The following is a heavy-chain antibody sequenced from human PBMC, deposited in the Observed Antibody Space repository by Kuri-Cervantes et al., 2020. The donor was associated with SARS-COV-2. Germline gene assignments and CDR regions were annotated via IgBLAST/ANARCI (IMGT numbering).Heavy chain of an antibody. CDR1: GGSISSYY. CDR3: ARDKRQPGPGIAAAGTRGTRDYYYYMDV. CDR2: IYYSGST. Sequence: SETLSLTCTVSGGSISSYYWSWIRQPPGKGLEWIGYIYYSGSTNYNPSLKSRVTITVNTPKNQFSLKLRSVTAADTAVYYCARDKRQPGPGIAAAGTRGTRDYYYYMDVWGKGTTVTVSS. J-gene: IGHJ6*03. V-gene: IGHV4-59*12. D-gene: IGHD6-13*01.